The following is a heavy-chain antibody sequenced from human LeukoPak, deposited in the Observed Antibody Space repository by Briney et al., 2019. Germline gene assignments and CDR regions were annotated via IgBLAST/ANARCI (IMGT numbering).Heavy chain of an antibody. D-gene: IGHD3-22*01. Sequence: QSGGSLRLSCAPPGFPFRTYWMAWVRKAPGKGLDWVANIRKDGGAKFYAASVKGRFIISRDNAKNSLYLQMNNLRDEDTAVYYCASSHDSSGNDWGQGTLVTV. J-gene: IGHJ4*02. CDR1: GFPFRTYW. CDR3: ASSHDSSGND. CDR2: IRKDGGAK. V-gene: IGHV3-7*01.